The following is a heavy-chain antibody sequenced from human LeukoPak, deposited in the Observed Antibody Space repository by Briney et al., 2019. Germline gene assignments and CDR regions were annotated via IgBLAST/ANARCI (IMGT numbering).Heavy chain of an antibody. J-gene: IGHJ4*02. CDR2: IYYSGST. V-gene: IGHV4-59*01. Sequence: KPSETLSLTCPVSGGSISSYYWSWIRQPPGKGLEWIGYIYYSGSTNYNPSLKSRVTISVDTSKNQFSLKLSSVTAADTAVYYCARDSSYCSSTSCYTEWGQGTLVTVSS. CDR3: ARDSSYCSSTSCYTE. D-gene: IGHD2-2*02. CDR1: GGSISSYY.